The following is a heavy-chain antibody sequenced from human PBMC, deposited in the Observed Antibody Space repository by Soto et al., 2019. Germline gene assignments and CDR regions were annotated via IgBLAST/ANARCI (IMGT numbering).Heavy chain of an antibody. Sequence: EVQLVESGGGLVQAGGSLRLSCAASGFTFSSYWMSWVRQGPGKGLEWVANIRHIGGEKYYVDSVRGRFTISRDNAKNSLYLQMDSLRSEDTAVYYCARVSWREKYGMDVWGQGTTVTVSS. CDR1: GFTFSSYW. CDR2: IRHIGGEK. CDR3: ARVSWREKYGMDV. V-gene: IGHV3-7*03. J-gene: IGHJ6*02.